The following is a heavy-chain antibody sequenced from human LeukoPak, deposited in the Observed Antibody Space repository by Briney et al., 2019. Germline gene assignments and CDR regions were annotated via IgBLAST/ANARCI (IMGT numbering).Heavy chain of an antibody. CDR2: ISTTSSYI. Sequence: PGRSLRLSCAVSGFTFSSYGMNWVRQAPVKGLEWVSSISTTSSYIYYADSVKGRFTISRDNAKNSLYLHMNSLRAEDTAVYYCARSRGSYCGGDCHFDYWGQGTLVTVSS. V-gene: IGHV3-21*01. J-gene: IGHJ4*02. CDR1: GFTFSSYG. CDR3: ARSRGSYCGGDCHFDY. D-gene: IGHD2-21*02.